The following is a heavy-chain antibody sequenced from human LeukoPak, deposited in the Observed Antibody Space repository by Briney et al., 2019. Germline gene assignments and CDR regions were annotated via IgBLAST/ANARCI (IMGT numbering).Heavy chain of an antibody. D-gene: IGHD6-19*01. Sequence: PSETLSLTCTVSGGSISGYYWSWIRQPPGKALEWIGYIYSSGATNSNPSLKSQVTISVDSSKNQFSLKLTSVTAADTAVYYCARRFDTSGWVDYWGQGTLVTVSS. CDR1: GGSISGYY. V-gene: IGHV4-4*09. CDR3: ARRFDTSGWVDY. J-gene: IGHJ4*02. CDR2: IYSSGAT.